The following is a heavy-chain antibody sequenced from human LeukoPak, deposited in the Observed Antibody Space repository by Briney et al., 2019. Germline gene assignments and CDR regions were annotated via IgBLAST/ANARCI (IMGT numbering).Heavy chain of an antibody. D-gene: IGHD5-18*01. Sequence: SETLSLTCTVSGGSINNYYWSWIRQPPGKGLEWIGEINHSGSTNYNPSLKSRVTISVDTSKNQFSLKLSSVTAADTAVYYCARGSSLVWGYSYGGGLNWFDPWGQGTLVTVSS. J-gene: IGHJ5*02. CDR1: GGSINNYY. CDR2: INHSGST. V-gene: IGHV4-34*01. CDR3: ARGSSLVWGYSYGGGLNWFDP.